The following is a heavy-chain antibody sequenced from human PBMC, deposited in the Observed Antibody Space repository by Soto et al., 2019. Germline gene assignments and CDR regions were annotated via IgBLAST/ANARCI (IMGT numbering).Heavy chain of an antibody. Sequence: GGSLRLSCAASGFTFDDYGVHWVRQGPGKGLEWVSGITWNSATIGYAASVKGRFTISRDNSKNTLYLQMNSLRAEDTAVYYCAKARSSWYYYYGMDVWGQGTTVTVSS. V-gene: IGHV3-9*01. CDR1: GFTFDDYG. J-gene: IGHJ6*02. CDR2: ITWNSATI. CDR3: AKARSSWYYYYGMDV. D-gene: IGHD6-13*01.